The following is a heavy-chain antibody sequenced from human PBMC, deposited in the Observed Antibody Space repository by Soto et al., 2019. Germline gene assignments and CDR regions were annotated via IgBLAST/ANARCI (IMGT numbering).Heavy chain of an antibody. J-gene: IGHJ6*02. CDR2: IYYSGST. CDR1: GGSISSGGYY. D-gene: IGHD2-2*01. CDR3: ARDLRPRYCSSTSCQYYYYGMDV. V-gene: IGHV4-31*03. Sequence: TLSLTCTVSGGSISSGGYYWSWIRQHPGKGLEWIGYIYYSGSTYYNPSLKSRVTITVDTSKNQFSLKLSSVTAADTAVYYCARDLRPRYCSSTSCQYYYYGMDVWGQGTTVTVSS.